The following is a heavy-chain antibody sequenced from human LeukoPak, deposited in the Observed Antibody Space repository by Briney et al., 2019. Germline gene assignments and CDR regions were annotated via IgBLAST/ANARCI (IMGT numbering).Heavy chain of an antibody. CDR2: ISWNSGSI. CDR3: AKSTSYYLYYFDY. Sequence: PGGSLRLSCAASGFTFDDYAMHWVRQAPGKGLEWVSGISWNSGSIGYADSVKGRFTISRDNTKNSLYLQMNSLRAEDTALYYCAKSTSYYLYYFDYWGQGTLVTVSS. CDR1: GFTFDDYA. D-gene: IGHD1-26*01. J-gene: IGHJ4*02. V-gene: IGHV3-9*01.